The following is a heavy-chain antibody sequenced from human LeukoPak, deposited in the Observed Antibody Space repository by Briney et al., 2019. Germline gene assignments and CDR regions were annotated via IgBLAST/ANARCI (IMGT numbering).Heavy chain of an antibody. V-gene: IGHV3-48*02. CDR2: ITSSSSTI. Sequence: GGSLRLSCAASGFTFSSYSMNWVRQAPGKGLEWVSYITSSSSTIYYADSVKGRFTISRDNAKNSLSLQMNSLRDGDTAVYFCTRDPHALDYWGQGTLVTVSS. CDR1: GFTFSSYS. CDR3: TRDPHALDY. J-gene: IGHJ4*02.